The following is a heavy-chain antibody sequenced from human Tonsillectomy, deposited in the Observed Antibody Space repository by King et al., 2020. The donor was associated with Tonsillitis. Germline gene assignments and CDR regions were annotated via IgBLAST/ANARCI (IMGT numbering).Heavy chain of an antibody. V-gene: IGHV1-58*01. Sequence: QLVQSGPEVKKPGPSVKVSCKASGFTFSNSAVQWVRQARGQRLEWIGWIAVGSGNTNYAQKFQERVTITRDMSTSTAYMELSSLRSEDTAVYYCAAEGAWTYYYDSSGYLKSDAFDIWGQGTMVTVSS. J-gene: IGHJ3*02. D-gene: IGHD3-22*01. CDR3: AAEGAWTYYYDSSGYLKSDAFDI. CDR2: IAVGSGNT. CDR1: GFTFSNSA.